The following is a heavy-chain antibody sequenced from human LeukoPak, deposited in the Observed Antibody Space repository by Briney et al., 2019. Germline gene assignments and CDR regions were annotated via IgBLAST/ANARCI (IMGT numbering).Heavy chain of an antibody. CDR3: ARVSGGYYYDSSGYHYDY. J-gene: IGHJ4*02. CDR2: ISSSGSYI. D-gene: IGHD3-22*01. CDR1: GFTFSSYS. V-gene: IGHV3-21*01. Sequence: PGGSLRLSCAASGFTFSSYSMNWVRQAPGKGLEWVSSISSSGSYIYYADSVKGRFTISRDNAKNSLYLQMNSLRAEDTAVYYCARVSGGYYYDSSGYHYDYWGQGTLVTVSS.